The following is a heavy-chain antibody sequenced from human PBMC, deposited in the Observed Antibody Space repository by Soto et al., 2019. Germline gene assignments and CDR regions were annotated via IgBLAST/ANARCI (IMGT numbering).Heavy chain of an antibody. CDR3: AMVRGVKFDY. CDR2: INHSGST. V-gene: IGHV4-34*01. J-gene: IGHJ4*02. D-gene: IGHD3-10*01. Sequence: LGTLSLTCAVYGGSFSGYYLSWIRQPPGKGLEWIGEINHSGSTNYNPSLKSRVTISVDTSKNQFSLKLSSVTAADTAVYYCAMVRGVKFDYWGQGTLVTVSS. CDR1: GGSFSGYY.